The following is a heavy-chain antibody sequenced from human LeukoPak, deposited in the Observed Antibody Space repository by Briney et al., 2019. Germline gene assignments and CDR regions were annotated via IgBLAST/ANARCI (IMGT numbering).Heavy chain of an antibody. D-gene: IGHD6-13*01. CDR3: AVGSSWYYFDY. J-gene: IGHJ4*02. CDR2: IIPIFGTA. V-gene: IGHV1-69*05. CDR1: GGTFSSYA. Sequence: SVKVSCKASGGTFSSYAISWVRQAPGQGLEWMGRIIPIFGTANYAQKFQGRVTITTDESTSTAYMELSSLRSEDPAVYYCAVGSSWYYFDYWGQGTLVTVSS.